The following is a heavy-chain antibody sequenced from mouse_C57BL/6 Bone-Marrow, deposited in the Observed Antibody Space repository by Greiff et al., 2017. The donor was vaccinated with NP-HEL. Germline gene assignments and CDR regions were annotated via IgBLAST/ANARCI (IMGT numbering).Heavy chain of an antibody. CDR2: IWGVGST. CDR1: GFSLTSYG. Sequence: VKLQESGPGLVAPSQSLSITCTVSGFSLTSYGVDWVRQSPGKGLEWLGVIWGVGSTNYNSALKSRLSISKDNTKSHVFLKMNSLQTDDTAMYDCASLWGLFAYWGKGTLVTVSA. CDR3: ASLWGLFAY. D-gene: IGHD4-1*01. V-gene: IGHV2-6*01. J-gene: IGHJ3*01.